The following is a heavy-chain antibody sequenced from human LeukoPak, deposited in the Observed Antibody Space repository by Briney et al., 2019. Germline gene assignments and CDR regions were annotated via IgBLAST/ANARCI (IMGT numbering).Heavy chain of an antibody. V-gene: IGHV4-34*01. CDR2: INHSGST. D-gene: IGHD3-22*01. CDR1: GGSFSGYY. Sequence: SETLSLTCAVYGGSFSGYYWSWIRQPPGKGLEWIGEINHSGSTNYNPSLKSRVTISVDTSKNQFSLKMSSVTAADTAVYHCARGKGPTPYYYDNSGYSRTYYFDYWGQGTLVTVSS. CDR3: ARGKGPTPYYYDNSGYSRTYYFDY. J-gene: IGHJ4*02.